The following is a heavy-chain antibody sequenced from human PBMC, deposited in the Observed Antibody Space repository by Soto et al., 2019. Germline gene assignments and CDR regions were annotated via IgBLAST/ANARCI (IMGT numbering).Heavy chain of an antibody. V-gene: IGHV6-1*01. J-gene: IGHJ6*02. CDR1: GDSVSSNRAA. CDR3: AAATRGYLYYGLDV. Sequence: SQTLSLTCAISGDSVSSNRAAWNWIRQSPSRGLEWLGRTYYRTRWYNDYAVSVKGRITINPDPSKNQFSLRLNSVTPEDTAVYYCAAATRGYLYYGLDVWGQGTTVTVSS. CDR2: TYYRTRWYN. D-gene: IGHD5-12*01.